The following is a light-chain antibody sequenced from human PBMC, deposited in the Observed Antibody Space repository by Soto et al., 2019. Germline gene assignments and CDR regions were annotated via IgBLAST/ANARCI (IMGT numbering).Light chain of an antibody. V-gene: IGLV2-14*01. CDR3: NSYTSKSTGV. CDR1: SSDVGGYNY. Sequence: QSALTQPGSVSGSPGQSITISCTGTSSDVGGYNYVSWYQQHPGKAPKLIIYEVSNRPSGVSNRFSGSKSGNTASLTISGLQAEDEADYYCNSYTSKSTGVFGTGTKLTVL. J-gene: IGLJ1*01. CDR2: EVS.